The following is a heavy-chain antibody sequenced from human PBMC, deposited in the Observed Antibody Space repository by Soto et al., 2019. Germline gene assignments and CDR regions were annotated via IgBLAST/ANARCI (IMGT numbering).Heavy chain of an antibody. CDR3: ARVGGYCSGGSCQSLEAFDS. V-gene: IGHV4-34*01. D-gene: IGHD2-15*01. J-gene: IGHJ3*02. CDR1: GGSFSGYY. CDR2: INHSGST. Sequence: PSETLSLTCAVYGGSFSGYYWSWIRQPPGKGLEWIGEINHSGSTNYNPSLKSRVTISVDTSKNQFSLKLSSVTAADTAVYYCARVGGYCSGGSCQSLEAFDSWGQGTMVTVSS.